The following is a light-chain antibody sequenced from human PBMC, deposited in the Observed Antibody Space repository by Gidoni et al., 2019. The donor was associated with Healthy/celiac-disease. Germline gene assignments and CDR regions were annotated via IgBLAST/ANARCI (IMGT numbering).Light chain of an antibody. CDR3: QQRSPPT. CDR1: QSVSSY. V-gene: IGKV3-11*01. Sequence: DIVLTQSPATLSLSPRERATLSCRASQSVSSYLAWYQQKPGQAPRLLIYDASNRATGIPARFSGSGSGTDFTLTISSLEPEDFAVYYCQQRSPPTFGGGTKVEIK. CDR2: DAS. J-gene: IGKJ4*01.